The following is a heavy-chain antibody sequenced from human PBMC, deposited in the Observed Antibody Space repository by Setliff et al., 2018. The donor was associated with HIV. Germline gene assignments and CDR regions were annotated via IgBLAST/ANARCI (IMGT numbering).Heavy chain of an antibody. CDR1: GGSISSDSYF. CDR3: ARDGNILTDYSYYSYFMDV. V-gene: IGHV4-61*02. D-gene: IGHD3-9*01. J-gene: IGHJ6*03. CDR2: IYASGRT. Sequence: PSETLSLTCNVSGGSISSDSYFWSWIRQPAGQGLEWIGRIYASGRTNCNSSLKSRVTMSVDKSKNQFSLKLSSVTAADTAVYFCARDGNILTDYSYYSYFMDVWGGGTTVTVAS.